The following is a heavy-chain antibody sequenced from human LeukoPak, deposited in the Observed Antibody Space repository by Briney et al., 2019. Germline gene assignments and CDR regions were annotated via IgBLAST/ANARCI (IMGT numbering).Heavy chain of an antibody. J-gene: IGHJ6*02. D-gene: IGHD1-26*01. Sequence: KSSETLSLTCAVSGGSISSSNWWSWVRQPPGKGLEWIAEIHHRGSTHYNPSLKSRVNISVDTSKNQFSLNLDSVTAADTAVYYCAERSVVGARVHYYYYGMDVWGQGTTVTVSS. CDR1: GGSISSSNW. CDR2: IHHRGST. CDR3: AERSVVGARVHYYYYGMDV. V-gene: IGHV4-4*02.